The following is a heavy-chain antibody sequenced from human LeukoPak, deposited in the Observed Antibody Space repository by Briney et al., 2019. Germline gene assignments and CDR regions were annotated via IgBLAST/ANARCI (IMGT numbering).Heavy chain of an antibody. V-gene: IGHV4-59*01. D-gene: IGHD1-26*01. CDR2: IYYGGNT. CDR3: ARVRTGSYYIDY. CDR1: GGSISSYY. Sequence: SETLSLTCTVSGGSISSYYWSWIRQPPGKGLEWIGYIYYGGNTNYSPSLKSRVTISVDTSKNQFSLRLTSVTAADTAVYYCARVRTGSYYIDYWGQGTLVTVSS. J-gene: IGHJ4*02.